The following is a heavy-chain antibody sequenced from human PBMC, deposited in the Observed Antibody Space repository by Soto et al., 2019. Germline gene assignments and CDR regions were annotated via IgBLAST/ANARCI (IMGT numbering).Heavy chain of an antibody. D-gene: IGHD3-22*01. V-gene: IGHV3-30-3*01. CDR2: ISYDGSNK. CDR1: GFTFSSYA. CDR3: ARPITMIVVVITYFDY. Sequence: GGSLRLSCAASGFTFSSYAMHWVRQAPGKGLEWAAVISYDGSNKYYADSVKGRFTISRDNSKNTLYLQMNSLRAEDTAVYYCARPITMIVVVITYFDYWGQGTLVTVSS. J-gene: IGHJ4*02.